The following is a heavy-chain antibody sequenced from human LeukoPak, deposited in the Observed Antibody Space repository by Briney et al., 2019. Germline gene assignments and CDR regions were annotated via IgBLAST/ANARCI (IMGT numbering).Heavy chain of an antibody. J-gene: IGHJ4*02. CDR2: IYYSGST. CDR1: GGSIGSSSYY. V-gene: IGHV4-39*01. CDR3: ARTTYYYDSSGYLGYYFDY. D-gene: IGHD3-22*01. Sequence: PSETLSLTCTVSGGSIGSSSYYWGWIRQPPGKGLEWIGSIYYSGSTYYNPSLKSRVTISVDTSKNQFSLKLSSVTAADTAVYYCARTTYYYDSSGYLGYYFDYWGQGTLVTVSS.